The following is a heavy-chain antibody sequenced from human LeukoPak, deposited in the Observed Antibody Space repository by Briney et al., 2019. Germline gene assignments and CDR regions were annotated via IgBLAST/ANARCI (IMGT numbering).Heavy chain of an antibody. D-gene: IGHD3-22*01. J-gene: IGHJ3*02. CDR2: IYHSGST. V-gene: IGHV4-38-2*02. CDR1: GYSISSGYY. CDR3: ARDLGSYYDGSAYYEGAFDI. Sequence: SETLSLTCTVSGYSISSGYYWGWIRQPPGKGLEWIGSIYHSGSTYYNPSLKSRVTISVDTSKNQFSLKLSSVTAADTAGYYCARDLGSYYDGSAYYEGAFDIWGQGTMVTVSS.